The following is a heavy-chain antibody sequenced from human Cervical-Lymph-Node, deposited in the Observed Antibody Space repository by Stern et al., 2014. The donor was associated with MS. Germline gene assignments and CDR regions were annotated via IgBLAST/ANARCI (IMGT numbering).Heavy chain of an antibody. J-gene: IGHJ4*02. CDR3: VRDPHGGLLKFEY. V-gene: IGHV7-4-1*02. Sequence: VQLLQSESELKKPGASMKVSCRASGYTFTSYPINWVRQAPGQGLEWMGWINTNTGNPTYVQGFTGRFVFSLDTSVSTAYLQISGLQAEDTAVYYCVRDPHGGLLKFEYWGQGTLVTVSS. CDR1: GYTFTSYP. CDR2: INTNTGNP. D-gene: IGHD2-15*01.